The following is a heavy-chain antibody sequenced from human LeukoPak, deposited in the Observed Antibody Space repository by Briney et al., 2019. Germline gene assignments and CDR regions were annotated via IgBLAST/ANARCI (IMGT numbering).Heavy chain of an antibody. D-gene: IGHD5-24*01. V-gene: IGHV4-59*12. J-gene: IGHJ4*02. Sequence: PSETLSLTCTVSGGSISGYYWGWIRQPPGKGLEWIAYIHYSGSSKYSPSLKSRVTISVDTSKNQFSLKLSSVTAADTAVYYCARVGVEMATPIDYWGQGTLVTVSS. CDR1: GGSISGYY. CDR3: ARVGVEMATPIDY. CDR2: IHYSGSS.